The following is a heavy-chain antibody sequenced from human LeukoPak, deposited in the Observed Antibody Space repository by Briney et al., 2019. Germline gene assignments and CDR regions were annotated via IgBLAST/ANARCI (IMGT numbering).Heavy chain of an antibody. CDR2: ISGSGGST. V-gene: IGHV3-23*01. J-gene: IGHJ4*02. Sequence: GGSLRLSCAASGFTFSNYAMNWVRQAPGKGLEWVSAISGSGGSTYYADSVKGRFTISRDNSKNTLYLQMNSLRAEDTAVYYCAKAGVYCTNGVCYGYYFDYWGQGTLVTVSS. D-gene: IGHD2-8*01. CDR1: GFTFSNYA. CDR3: AKAGVYCTNGVCYGYYFDY.